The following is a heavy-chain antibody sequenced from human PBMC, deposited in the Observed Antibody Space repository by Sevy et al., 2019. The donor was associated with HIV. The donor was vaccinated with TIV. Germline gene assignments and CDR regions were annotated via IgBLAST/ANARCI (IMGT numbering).Heavy chain of an antibody. Sequence: SLRLSCAASGFSFADYAMHWVRQAPGKGLQWVSGISWNSGSIDYADSVKGRFTISRDNAKNSLYLQMNSLRAEDTALYYCAKDSSSWYGGGNWSDPWGQGTLVTVSS. D-gene: IGHD6-13*01. V-gene: IGHV3-9*01. CDR3: AKDSSSWYGGGNWSDP. CDR1: GFSFADYA. CDR2: ISWNSGSI. J-gene: IGHJ5*02.